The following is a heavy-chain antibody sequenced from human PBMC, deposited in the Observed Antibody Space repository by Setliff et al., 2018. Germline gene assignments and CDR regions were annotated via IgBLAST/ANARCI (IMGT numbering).Heavy chain of an antibody. CDR3: ASRPTKYYYYMDV. CDR2: IYHSGST. CDR1: GGSISSGGYS. V-gene: IGHV4-30-2*01. J-gene: IGHJ6*03. D-gene: IGHD6-6*01. Sequence: SETLSLTCAVSGGSISSGGYSWSWIRQPPGKGLEWIGYIYHSGSTYYNPSLKSRVTISVDRSKNQFSLKLSSVTAADTAVYYCASRPTKYYYYMDVWGKGTTVTV.